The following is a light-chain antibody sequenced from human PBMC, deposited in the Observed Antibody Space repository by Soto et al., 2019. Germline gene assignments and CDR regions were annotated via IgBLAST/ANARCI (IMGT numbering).Light chain of an antibody. V-gene: IGKV1-5*03. CDR2: KAS. Sequence: DIQMTQSPSTPSASVGDRVTITCRASQSISAWLAWYQQNPGKAPKLLIYKASGLEIGVPSRFSGSGSGTDFTLTISSLQPDDFATYYCQQYNDYPFTFGGGTKVEIK. J-gene: IGKJ4*01. CDR3: QQYNDYPFT. CDR1: QSISAW.